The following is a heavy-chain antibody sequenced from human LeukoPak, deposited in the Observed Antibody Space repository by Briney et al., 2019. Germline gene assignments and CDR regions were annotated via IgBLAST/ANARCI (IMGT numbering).Heavy chain of an antibody. D-gene: IGHD3-9*01. V-gene: IGHV3-30*18. CDR1: GFTFSSYG. CDR2: ISYDGSNK. CDR3: AKGPEGRYFDWLLGMDY. Sequence: GRSLRLSCAASGFTFSSYGMHWVRQAPGKGLEWVAVISYDGSNKYYADSVKGRFTISRDNSKTTLYLQMNSLRAEDTAVYYCAKGPEGRYFDWLLGMDYWGQGTLVTVSS. J-gene: IGHJ4*02.